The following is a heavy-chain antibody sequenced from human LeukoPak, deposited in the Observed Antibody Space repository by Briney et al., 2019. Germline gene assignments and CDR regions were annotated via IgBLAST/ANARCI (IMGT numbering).Heavy chain of an antibody. CDR3: ARHANEDAIAARRARFRFDP. J-gene: IGHJ5*02. CDR2: IYYSGST. Sequence: SETLSLTCTVSGGSISSYYWSWIRQPPGKGLEWIGYIYYSGSTNYNPSLKSRVTISVDTSKNQFSLKLSSVTAADTAVYYCARHANEDAIAARRARFRFDPWGQGTLVTVSS. V-gene: IGHV4-59*08. D-gene: IGHD6-6*01. CDR1: GGSISSYY.